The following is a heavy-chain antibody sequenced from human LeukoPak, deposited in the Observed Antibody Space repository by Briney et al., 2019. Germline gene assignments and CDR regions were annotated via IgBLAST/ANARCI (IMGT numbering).Heavy chain of an antibody. Sequence: GGSLRLSCAASGFTFSSYGMSWVRQAPGKGLEWVSSISSSSSYIYYADSVKGRFTISRDNAKNSLYLQMNSLRAEDTAVYYCARAWYDYYGSGSDYWGQGTLVTVSS. CDR2: ISSSSSYI. D-gene: IGHD3-10*01. CDR3: ARAWYDYYGSGSDY. J-gene: IGHJ4*02. V-gene: IGHV3-21*01. CDR1: GFTFSSYG.